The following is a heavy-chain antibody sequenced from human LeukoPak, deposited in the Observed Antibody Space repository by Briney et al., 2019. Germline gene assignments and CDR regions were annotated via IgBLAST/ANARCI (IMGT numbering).Heavy chain of an antibody. D-gene: IGHD5-12*01. CDR1: GFTFSSYG. CDR3: AKGDQRGYSGYGSFDY. CDR2: IRYDGSNK. Sequence: PGGSLRLSCAASGFTFSSYGMHWVCQAPGKGLEWVAFIRYDGSNKYYADSVKGRFTISRDNSKNTLYLQMNSLRAEDTAVYYCAKGDQRGYSGYGSFDYWGQGTLVTVSS. J-gene: IGHJ4*02. V-gene: IGHV3-30*02.